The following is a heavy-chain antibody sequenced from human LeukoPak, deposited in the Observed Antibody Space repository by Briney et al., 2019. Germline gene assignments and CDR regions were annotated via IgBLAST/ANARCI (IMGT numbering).Heavy chain of an antibody. CDR1: GFTFSSYE. J-gene: IGHJ6*03. V-gene: IGHV3-23*01. CDR2: ISGSGGST. CDR3: ARDLYMDV. Sequence: GGSLRLSCAASGFTFSSYEMNWVRQAPGKGLDWVSAISGSGGSTYYADSVKGRFSIPRDNSKNTLYLQMNSLRAEDTAVYYCARDLYMDVWGKGTTVTISS.